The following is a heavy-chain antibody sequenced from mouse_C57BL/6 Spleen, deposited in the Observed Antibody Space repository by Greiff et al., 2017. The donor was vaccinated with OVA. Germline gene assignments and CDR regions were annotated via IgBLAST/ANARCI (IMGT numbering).Heavy chain of an antibody. J-gene: IGHJ4*01. CDR3: ASIYYYGSSYDYAMDY. CDR2: ISPGVGRP. CDR1: GYTFTSYD. D-gene: IGHD1-1*01. V-gene: IGHV1-85*01. Sequence: QVQLKQSGPELVKPGASVKLSCKASGYTFTSYDINWVKQRPGQGLEWIGWISPGVGRPKYKENFKGKATLTVDTSSSTAYMELHSLTSEDSAVYFCASIYYYGSSYDYAMDYWGQGTSVTVSS.